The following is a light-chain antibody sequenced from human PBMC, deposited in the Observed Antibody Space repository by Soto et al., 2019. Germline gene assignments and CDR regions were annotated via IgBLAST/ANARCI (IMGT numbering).Light chain of an antibody. V-gene: IGKV1-6*01. Sequence: AIRMTQSPSSLSASVGDRVTISCRASQVIGNDLAWYQQKPGKAPRLLIFAASNLQSGVPSRFSGSGSGTDFTLTISRLQPEDFATYYCLQFYNFSWTFGQGTKVEI. CDR2: AAS. CDR3: LQFYNFSWT. J-gene: IGKJ1*01. CDR1: QVIGND.